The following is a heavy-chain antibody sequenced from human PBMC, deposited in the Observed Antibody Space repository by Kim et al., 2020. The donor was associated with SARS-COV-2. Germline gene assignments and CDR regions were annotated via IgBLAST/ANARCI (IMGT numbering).Heavy chain of an antibody. V-gene: IGHV1-8*01. D-gene: IGHD3-9*01. CDR3: ARAPKMRYDILTGTHGDYYYMDV. CDR2: MNPNSGNT. Sequence: ASVKVSCKASGYTFTSYDINWVRQATGQGLEWMGWMNPNSGNTGYAQKFQGRVTMTRNTSIITAYMELSSLRSEDTAVYYCARAPKMRYDILTGTHGDYYYMDVCGKGTTVTVSS. J-gene: IGHJ6*03. CDR1: GYTFTSYD.